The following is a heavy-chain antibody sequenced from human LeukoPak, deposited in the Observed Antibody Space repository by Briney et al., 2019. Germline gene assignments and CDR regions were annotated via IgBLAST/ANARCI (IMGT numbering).Heavy chain of an antibody. D-gene: IGHD3-10*01. CDR2: IYTSGST. J-gene: IGHJ4*02. V-gene: IGHV4-4*07. CDR1: GVSISIYY. CDR3: ATYFITGRAFDS. Sequence: SETLSLTCTLSGVSISIYYWSWGRQPAGEGLGWIGRIYTSGSTNYNPSLKSRVTMSVDTSKNQFSLKLTSVTAADTAVYYCATYFITGRAFDSWGQGTLVTVSS.